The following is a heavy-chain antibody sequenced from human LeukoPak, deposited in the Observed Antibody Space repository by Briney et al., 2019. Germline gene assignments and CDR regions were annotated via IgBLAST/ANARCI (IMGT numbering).Heavy chain of an antibody. V-gene: IGHV1-2*02. J-gene: IGHJ5*02. Sequence: ASLKVSCKASAYTFTAYYIHWVRQAPGQGLEWMGWINPNSGATKYPQKFQGRVTMTRDTSISTAYMELGSLRSDDTAVYFCARASCGDDSCYSNWFDPWGQGTLVTVSS. CDR3: ARASCGDDSCYSNWFDP. D-gene: IGHD2-15*01. CDR2: INPNSGAT. CDR1: AYTFTAYY.